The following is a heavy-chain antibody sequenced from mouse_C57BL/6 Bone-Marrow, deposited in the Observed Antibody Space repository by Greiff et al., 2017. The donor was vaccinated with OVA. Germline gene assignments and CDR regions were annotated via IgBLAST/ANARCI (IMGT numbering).Heavy chain of an antibody. Sequence: QVQLKESGAELVRPGPSVKMSCKASGYTFTNYWIGWAKQRPGHGLEWIGDIYPGGGYTNYNEKFKGKATLTADKSSSTAYMQFSSLTSEDSAIYYCARMDDYFDYWGQGTTLTVSS. CDR2: IYPGGGYT. D-gene: IGHD2-4*01. J-gene: IGHJ2*01. CDR3: ARMDDYFDY. CDR1: GYTFTNYW. V-gene: IGHV1-63*01.